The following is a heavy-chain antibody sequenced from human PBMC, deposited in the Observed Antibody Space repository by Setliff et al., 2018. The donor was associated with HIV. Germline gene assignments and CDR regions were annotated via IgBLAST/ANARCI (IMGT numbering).Heavy chain of an antibody. Sequence: GGSLRLSCAASGFTFSSYVMHWVRQAPGKGLEWVAFIGYADSVKGRFTISRDNAKNSLYLQMNSLRAEDTALYYCAKDIGSMATIFDAFDIWGQGTMVTVSS. CDR2: I. V-gene: IGHV3-30*02. CDR3: AKDIGSMATIFDAFDI. CDR1: GFTFSSYV. D-gene: IGHD5-12*01. J-gene: IGHJ3*02.